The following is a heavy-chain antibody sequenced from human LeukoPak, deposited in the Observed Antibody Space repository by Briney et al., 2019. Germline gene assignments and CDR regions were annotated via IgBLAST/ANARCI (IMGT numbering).Heavy chain of an antibody. Sequence: PGGSLRLSCAASGFTFSSYAMSWVRQAPGKGLEWVSAISSIGTSTYYADPVKGRFTISRDNSKNTLYLQMNSLRAEDTSLYYCATAAVVKGFDYWGQGNLLTVSS. D-gene: IGHD5-18*01. J-gene: IGHJ4*02. CDR3: ATAAVVKGFDY. CDR2: ISSIGTST. V-gene: IGHV3-23*01. CDR1: GFTFSSYA.